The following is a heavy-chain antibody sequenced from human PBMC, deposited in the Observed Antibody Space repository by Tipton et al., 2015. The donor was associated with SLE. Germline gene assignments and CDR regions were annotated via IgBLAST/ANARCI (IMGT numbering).Heavy chain of an antibody. J-gene: IGHJ2*01. CDR3: ARVDRGPRYCDL. CDR2: LYTTGST. D-gene: IGHD1-26*01. CDR1: GGSFTTGSYY. Sequence: TLSLTCTVSGGSFTTGSYYWSWIRQPAGKGREWIGRLYTTGSTYYNPSLTSRVSMSVDTSKNQFSLRLSSVTAADTAVYYCARVDRGPRYCDLWGRGTLVTVSS. V-gene: IGHV4-61*02.